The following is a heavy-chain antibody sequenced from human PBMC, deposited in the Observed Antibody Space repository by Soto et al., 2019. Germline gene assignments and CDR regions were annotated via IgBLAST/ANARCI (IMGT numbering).Heavy chain of an antibody. V-gene: IGHV1-46*01. CDR2: INPSGGST. Sequence: GASVKVSCKASGYTFTSYYMHWVRPAPGQGLEWMGIINPSGGSTSYTQKFQGRVTMTRDTSTSTVYMELSSLRSEDTAVYYCARGVTARRLSFPDYWGQGTLVTSPQ. D-gene: IGHD6-6*01. J-gene: IGHJ4*02. CDR1: GYTFTSYY. CDR3: ARGVTARRLSFPDY.